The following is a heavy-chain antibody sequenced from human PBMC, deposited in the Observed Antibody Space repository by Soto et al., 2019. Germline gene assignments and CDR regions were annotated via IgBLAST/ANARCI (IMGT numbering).Heavy chain of an antibody. J-gene: IGHJ3*02. CDR2: IRSKAYGGTT. D-gene: IGHD3-16*02. V-gene: IGHV3-49*04. Sequence: GGSLRLSCTASGFTFGDYAMSWVRQAPGKGLEWVGFIRSKAYGGTTEYAASVKGRFTISRDDSKSIAYLQMNSLKTEDTAVYYCTRDRNYDYVWGSYRPEGAFDIWGQVTMVTVSS. CDR3: TRDRNYDYVWGSYRPEGAFDI. CDR1: GFTFGDYA.